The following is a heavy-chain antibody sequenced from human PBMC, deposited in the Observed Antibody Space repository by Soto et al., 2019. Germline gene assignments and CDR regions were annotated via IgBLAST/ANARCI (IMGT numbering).Heavy chain of an antibody. CDR3: ARCIQGDYYYGMDV. CDR2: INADYGNT. D-gene: IGHD5-18*01. V-gene: IGHV1-18*01. Sequence: ASVKVCCKAPCYTFTSYGIRWFRQAPGQGLEWMGRINADYGNTQYAQKFRGRVTMTTDTSTTTVYMELTNLRSDDTAVYYCARCIQGDYYYGMDVWGQGTTVTVSS. J-gene: IGHJ6*02. CDR1: CYTFTSYG.